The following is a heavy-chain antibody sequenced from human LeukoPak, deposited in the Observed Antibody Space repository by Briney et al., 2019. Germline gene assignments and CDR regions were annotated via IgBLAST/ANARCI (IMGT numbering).Heavy chain of an antibody. Sequence: GGSLRLSCAVSGFTVSTNYMSWVRQAPGKGLEWVSVLYSGGSAYYADSVRGRFTISRDNSRNTLYLQMNSLRVEDTAVYYCARDSHKGFWGQGTLVTVSS. CDR3: ARDSHKGF. CDR2: LYSGGSA. J-gene: IGHJ4*02. V-gene: IGHV3-66*01. CDR1: GFTVSTNY.